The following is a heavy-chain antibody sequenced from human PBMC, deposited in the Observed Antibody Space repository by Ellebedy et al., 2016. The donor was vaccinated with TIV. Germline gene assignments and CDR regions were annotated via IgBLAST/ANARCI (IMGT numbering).Heavy chain of an antibody. CDR2: VTHTGGT. Sequence: SETLSLTXTVSGDSISSYYWSWIRQPPGKGLEWIGEVTHTGGTNYNPSLESRVTMSLDTSENQFSLKLNSVNVADTAVYYCARGFPAAWELAGAWGQGTLVTVSA. J-gene: IGHJ4*02. V-gene: IGHV4-34*01. D-gene: IGHD6-19*01. CDR3: ARGFPAAWELAGA. CDR1: GDSISSYY.